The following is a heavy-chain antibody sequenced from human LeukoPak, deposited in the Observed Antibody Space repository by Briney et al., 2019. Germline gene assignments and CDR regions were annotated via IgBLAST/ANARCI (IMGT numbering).Heavy chain of an antibody. D-gene: IGHD3-10*01. V-gene: IGHV3-66*01. CDR1: GFTVSSNY. Sequence: GESLRLSCAASGFTVSSNYMSWVRQAPQEGLEWVSVIYSGGSTYYADSVKGRFTISRDNSKNTLYLQMNSLRAEDTAVYYCAREYRGEYYFAYWGQGTLVTVSS. J-gene: IGHJ4*02. CDR2: IYSGGST. CDR3: AREYRGEYYFAY.